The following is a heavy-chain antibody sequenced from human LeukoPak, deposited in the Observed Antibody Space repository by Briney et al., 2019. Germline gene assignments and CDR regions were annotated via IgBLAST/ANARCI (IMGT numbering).Heavy chain of an antibody. Sequence: GGSLRLSCAASGFTFSSYWMHWVRQAPGKGLVWVSRINSDGSSTSYADSVKGRFTISRDNAKNSLYLQMNSLRAEDTAVYYCARSISFYDYVWGSYRYKGHYFDYWGQGTLVTVSS. D-gene: IGHD3-16*02. V-gene: IGHV3-74*01. CDR3: ARSISFYDYVWGSYRYKGHYFDY. CDR1: GFTFSSYW. CDR2: INSDGSST. J-gene: IGHJ4*02.